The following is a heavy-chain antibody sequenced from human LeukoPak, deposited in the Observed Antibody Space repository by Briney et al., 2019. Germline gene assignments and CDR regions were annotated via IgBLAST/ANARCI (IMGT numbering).Heavy chain of an antibody. Sequence: GGSLRLSCAASGFTFSNYAMTWVRQAPGKGLEWVSSLSSRSRYIYYADSLKGRFTISRDNAKNSLFLQMNSLGAEDTAVYYCARDPHVWGKGTTVSISS. V-gene: IGHV3-21*01. CDR2: LSSRSRYI. J-gene: IGHJ6*04. CDR3: ARDPHV. CDR1: GFTFSNYA.